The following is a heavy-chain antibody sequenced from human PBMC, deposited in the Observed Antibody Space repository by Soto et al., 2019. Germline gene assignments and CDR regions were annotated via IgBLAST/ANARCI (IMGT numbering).Heavy chain of an antibody. V-gene: IGHV4-61*01. J-gene: IGHJ4*02. CDR1: GASVSSDSYY. D-gene: IGHD2-2*01. Sequence: PSETLSLTCTVSGASVSSDSYYGTWIRQPPGKGLEWIAYVYYSGSANHNPSLLSRVTISVDTSKNQFSLKLSSVTAADTAVYYCARLDCVSATCQFDSWGLGTLVTVSS. CDR2: VYYSGSA. CDR3: ARLDCVSATCQFDS.